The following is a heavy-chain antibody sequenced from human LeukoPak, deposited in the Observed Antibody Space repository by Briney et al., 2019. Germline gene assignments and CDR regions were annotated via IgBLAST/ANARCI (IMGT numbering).Heavy chain of an antibody. J-gene: IGHJ4*02. CDR2: ISYDGSNK. CDR1: GFTFSSYG. Sequence: GGSLRLSCAASGFTFSSYGMHWVRQAAGKGLEWVAVISYDGSNKYYADSVKGRVTISRDNSKNTLYLQMNSLRAEDTAVYYCAKEGPRYCSGGSCYYLDYWGQGTLVTVSS. D-gene: IGHD2-15*01. CDR3: AKEGPRYCSGGSCYYLDY. V-gene: IGHV3-30*18.